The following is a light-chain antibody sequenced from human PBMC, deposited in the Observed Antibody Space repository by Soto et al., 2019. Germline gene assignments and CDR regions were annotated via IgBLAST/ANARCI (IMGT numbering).Light chain of an antibody. CDR3: QQYNDYPWT. J-gene: IGKJ1*01. V-gene: IGKV1-5*03. CDR1: RNITSC. CDR2: KAS. Sequence: DIPMKETRPTMTASVGDRHTTTYRASRNITSCLAWYQQKPGKAPELLIYKASNLESGVPSRFSGSGSGTEFILTISSLQPDDFATYYCQQYNDYPWTFGQGTKVDIK.